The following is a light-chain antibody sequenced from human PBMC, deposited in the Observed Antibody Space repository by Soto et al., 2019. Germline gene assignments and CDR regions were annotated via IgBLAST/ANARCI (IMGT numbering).Light chain of an antibody. CDR1: QDFHNY. CDR3: QHYYNYPWT. Sequence: AVLLTQSPSSFSASTGDGATITCRASQDFHNYLAWYQQVPGKAPKLLLYAASILQTGVPSRFSGSGSGTDFTLTIDGLQSEDFATYFCQHYYNYPWTFGQGTTVE. V-gene: IGKV1-8*01. CDR2: AAS. J-gene: IGKJ1*01.